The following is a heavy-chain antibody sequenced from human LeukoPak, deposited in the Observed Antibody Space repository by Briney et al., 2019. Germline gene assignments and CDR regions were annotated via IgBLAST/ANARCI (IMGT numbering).Heavy chain of an antibody. CDR2: IDHTGST. D-gene: IGHD3-22*01. Sequence: SETLSLTCAVYGASFTEYYWSWIRQPPGKGLEWIGEIDHTGSTNYNPSLKSRVTISVDTSKNQFSLKLSSVTAADTAVYYCARDTYYYYDSSGASRWFDPWGQGTLVTVSS. V-gene: IGHV4-34*01. J-gene: IGHJ5*02. CDR1: GASFTEYY. CDR3: ARDTYYYYDSSGASRWFDP.